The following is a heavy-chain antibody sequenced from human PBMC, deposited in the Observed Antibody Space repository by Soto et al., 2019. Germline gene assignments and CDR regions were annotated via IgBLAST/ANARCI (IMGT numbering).Heavy chain of an antibody. J-gene: IGHJ5*02. Sequence: QVQLVESGGGVVQPGRSLRLSCAASGFTFSSYGMHWVRQAPGKGLEGVAVISYDGSNKYYADSVKGRFTISRDNSKNTLYLQMNSLRAEATAVYYCAKDVLRGDTVTISGWFDPWGQGNLGTGSS. CDR2: ISYDGSNK. CDR1: GFTFSSYG. CDR3: AKDVLRGDTVTISGWFDP. V-gene: IGHV3-30*18. D-gene: IGHD4-17*01.